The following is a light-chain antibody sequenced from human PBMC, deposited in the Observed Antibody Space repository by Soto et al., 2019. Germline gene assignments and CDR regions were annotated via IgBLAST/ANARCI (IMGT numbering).Light chain of an antibody. J-gene: IGKJ5*01. CDR3: QQYNNWPL. CDR2: GAS. CDR1: QSVSSN. V-gene: IGKV3-15*01. Sequence: EIVLTQSPATLSVSPGERVTLSCRASQSVSSNLAWYQQKPGQPPRLLIYGASTRATANPARFSGSGSGTEFTLTISSLQSEDFAVYYCQQYNNWPLFGQGTRLEIK.